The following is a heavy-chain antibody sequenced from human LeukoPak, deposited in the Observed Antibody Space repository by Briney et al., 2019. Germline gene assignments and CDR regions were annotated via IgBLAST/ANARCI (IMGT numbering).Heavy chain of an antibody. D-gene: IGHD3-10*01. CDR1: GFTFRNYV. V-gene: IGHV3-30-3*01. CDR2: MTSDLNVK. CDR3: AREGYYGSGSPPSLYSAY. Sequence: PGGSLRLSCAASGFTFRNYVMHWVRQAPGKGLEWVAVMTSDLNVKLYADSVKGRFTISRDNSRSTLYLQMNSLRPEDTAIYYCAREGYYGSGSPPSLYSAYWGQGTLVTVSS. J-gene: IGHJ4*02.